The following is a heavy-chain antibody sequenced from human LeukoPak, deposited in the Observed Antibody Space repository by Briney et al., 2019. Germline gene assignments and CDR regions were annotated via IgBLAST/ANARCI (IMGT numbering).Heavy chain of an antibody. Sequence: GGSLRLSCAASGFTFSSYAMSWVRQAPGKGLEWVSGISGSGGTTYHTDSVKGRFTISRDNSKNTLYLQMNSLRAEDTAVYYCAKGATTVQQLVDYWGQGTLVTVSS. J-gene: IGHJ4*02. CDR3: AKGATTVQQLVDY. CDR1: GFTFSSYA. CDR2: ISGSGGTT. D-gene: IGHD6-13*01. V-gene: IGHV3-23*01.